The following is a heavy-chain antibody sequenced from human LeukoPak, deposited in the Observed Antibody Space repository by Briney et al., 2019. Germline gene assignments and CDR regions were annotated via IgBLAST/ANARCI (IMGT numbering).Heavy chain of an antibody. CDR2: IYHSGST. V-gene: IGHV4-38-2*01. J-gene: IGHJ4*02. CDR3: ARLSFLGVAHPSY. Sequence: SQTLSLTCAVSGYSISSGYYWGWIRQPPGKGLEWIGSIYHSGSTYYNPSLKSRVTISVDTSKNQFSLKLSSVTAADTAVYYCARLSFLGVAHPSYWGQGTLVTVSS. CDR1: GYSISSGYY. D-gene: IGHD3-3*01.